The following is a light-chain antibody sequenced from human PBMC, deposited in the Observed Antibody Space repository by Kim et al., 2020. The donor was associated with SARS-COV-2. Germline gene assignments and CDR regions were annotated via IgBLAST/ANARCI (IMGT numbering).Light chain of an antibody. CDR1: QTISTY. CDR3: QQSYNTPYT. J-gene: IGKJ2*01. CDR2: AAS. V-gene: IGKV1-39*01. Sequence: DIQVTQSPSSLSTSIGDKVTITCRASQTISTYLNWYQQKPGEGPKLLIFAASSLQTGVPSRFSGSGSGTDFTLTISSLQPEDFATYYCQQSYNTPYTFGQGTKLEI.